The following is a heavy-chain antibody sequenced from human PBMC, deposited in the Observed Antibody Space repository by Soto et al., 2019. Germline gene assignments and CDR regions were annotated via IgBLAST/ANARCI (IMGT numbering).Heavy chain of an antibody. J-gene: IGHJ6*02. Sequence: GGSLRLSCAASGFTFSGSAMHWVRQASGKGLEWVGRIRSKANSYATAYAASVKGRFTISRDDSKNTAYLQMNSLKTEDTAVYYCTRHKTDVNSGWYYYGMDVWGQGTTVTVSS. CDR1: GFTFSGSA. CDR2: IRSKANSYAT. D-gene: IGHD6-19*01. V-gene: IGHV3-73*01. CDR3: TRHKTDVNSGWYYYGMDV.